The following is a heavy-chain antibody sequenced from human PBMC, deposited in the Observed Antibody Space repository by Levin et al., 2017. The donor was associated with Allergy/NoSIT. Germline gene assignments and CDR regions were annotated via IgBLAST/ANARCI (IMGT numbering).Heavy chain of an antibody. CDR2: IYYSGST. CDR1: GGSISSSSYY. V-gene: IGHV4-39*01. J-gene: IGHJ6*03. D-gene: IGHD4-17*01. CDR3: ARHPTVTTAYYYYYMDG. Sequence: PSQTLSLTCTVSGGSISSSSYYWGWIRQPPGKGLEWIGSIYYSGSTYYNPSLKSRVTISVDTSKNQFSLKLSSVTAADTAVYYCARHPTVTTAYYYYYMDGWGKGTTVTVSS.